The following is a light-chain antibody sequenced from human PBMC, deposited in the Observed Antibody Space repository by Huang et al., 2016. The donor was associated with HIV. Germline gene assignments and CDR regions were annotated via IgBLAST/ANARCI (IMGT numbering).Light chain of an antibody. Sequence: EIVLTQSPGTLSLSPGERATLSCRASQSVSNNYLAWYQQRPGQAPRRLIYGAANRATGMADRFSGSGSGTDFTLTISRLEPEDFAMYYCQHYGSSPPWTFGQGTKVEI. V-gene: IGKV3-20*01. CDR2: GAA. J-gene: IGKJ1*01. CDR1: QSVSNNY. CDR3: QHYGSSPPWT.